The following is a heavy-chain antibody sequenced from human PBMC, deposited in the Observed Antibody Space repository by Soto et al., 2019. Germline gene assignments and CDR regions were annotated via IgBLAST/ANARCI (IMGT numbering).Heavy chain of an antibody. J-gene: IGHJ6*03. Sequence: GASVKVSCKASGYTFTSYDINWVRQATGQGLEWMGWMNPNSGNTGYAQKFQGRVTMTRNTSISTAYMELSSLRSEDTAVYYCARILITIFGVVIHEPMDGWGKGTTVTVAS. CDR3: ARILITIFGVVIHEPMDG. D-gene: IGHD3-3*01. V-gene: IGHV1-8*01. CDR1: GYTFTSYD. CDR2: MNPNSGNT.